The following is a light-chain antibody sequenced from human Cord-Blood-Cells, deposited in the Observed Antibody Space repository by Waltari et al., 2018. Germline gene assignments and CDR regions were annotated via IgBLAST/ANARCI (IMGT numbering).Light chain of an antibody. Sequence: NFMLTQPHSVSESPGKTVTISCTRSSGSIASNYVQWYQQRPGSSPTTVIYEDYQTACGFPDRFSGSIDSSSNSASLTISGLKTEDEADYYCQSYDSSNQVFGGGTKLTVL. CDR2: EDY. V-gene: IGLV6-57*01. CDR1: SGSIASNY. J-gene: IGLJ3*02. CDR3: QSYDSSNQV.